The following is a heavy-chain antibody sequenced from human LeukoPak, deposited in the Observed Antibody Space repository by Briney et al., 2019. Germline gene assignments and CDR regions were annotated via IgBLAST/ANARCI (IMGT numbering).Heavy chain of an antibody. CDR1: GASINEYY. CDR3: ARDSGYCSSTSCIDAFDI. D-gene: IGHD2-2*01. Sequence: PSETLSLTCTVSGASINEYYWSWIRQPAGKGLEWIGRIYTRANADYAPSLKSRVTMSVDTSKNQFSLKLSSVTAADTAVYYCARDSGYCSSTSCIDAFDIWGQGTMVTVSS. V-gene: IGHV4-4*07. CDR2: IYTRANA. J-gene: IGHJ3*02.